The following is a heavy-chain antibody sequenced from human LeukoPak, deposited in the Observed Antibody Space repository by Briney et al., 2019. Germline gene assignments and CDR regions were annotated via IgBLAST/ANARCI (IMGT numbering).Heavy chain of an antibody. Sequence: PGGSLRLSCAASGFTFSSYAMSWVRQAPGKGLEWVSAIGGSGGSTYYADSVKGRFTISRDNSKNTLYLQMNSLRAEDTAVYYCAKDPLDSIAVAGTAAFDIWGQGTMVTVSS. D-gene: IGHD6-19*01. CDR2: IGGSGGST. CDR1: GFTFSSYA. CDR3: AKDPLDSIAVAGTAAFDI. V-gene: IGHV3-23*01. J-gene: IGHJ3*02.